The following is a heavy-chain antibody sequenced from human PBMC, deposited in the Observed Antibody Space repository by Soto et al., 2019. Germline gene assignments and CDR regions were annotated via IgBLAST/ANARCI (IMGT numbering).Heavy chain of an antibody. D-gene: IGHD3-3*01. CDR3: AAKLRFLEWLLPPDY. Sequence: QVQLVQSGAEVKKPGSSVKVSCKASGGTFSSYAISWVRQAPGQGLEWMGGIIPIFGTANYTQKFQGRVTITADESTSTAYMELSSLRSEDTAVYYCAAKLRFLEWLLPPDYWGQGTLVTVSS. CDR1: GGTFSSYA. J-gene: IGHJ4*02. CDR2: IIPIFGTA. V-gene: IGHV1-69*12.